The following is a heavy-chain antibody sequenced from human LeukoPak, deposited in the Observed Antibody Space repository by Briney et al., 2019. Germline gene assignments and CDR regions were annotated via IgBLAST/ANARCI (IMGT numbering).Heavy chain of an antibody. V-gene: IGHV1-2*02. J-gene: IGHJ5*02. CDR3: ARDSSGIAAAGTSLVT. Sequence: ASVKVSCKASGYXFTGYYMHWVRQAPGQGLEWMGWINPNSGGTKYAQKFQGRVTMTRDTSISTAYMELSRLRSDDTAVYYCARDSSGIAAAGTSLVTWGQGTLVTVSS. CDR1: GYXFTGYY. CDR2: INPNSGGT. D-gene: IGHD6-13*01.